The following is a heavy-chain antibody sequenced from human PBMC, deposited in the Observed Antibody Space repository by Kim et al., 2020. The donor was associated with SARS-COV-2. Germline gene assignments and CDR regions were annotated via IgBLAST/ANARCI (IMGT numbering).Heavy chain of an antibody. J-gene: IGHJ4*02. CDR2: TT. Sequence: TTEHAATVRGRFTISRDDSKNSLYLQMNSLKTADTAVYFCTRDRAGAGDYWGQGTLVTVSS. CDR3: TRDRAGAGDY. V-gene: IGHV3-72*01. D-gene: IGHD3-10*01.